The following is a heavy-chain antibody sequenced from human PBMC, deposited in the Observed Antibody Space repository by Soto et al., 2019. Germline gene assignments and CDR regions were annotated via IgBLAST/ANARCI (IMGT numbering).Heavy chain of an antibody. CDR2: IYSGGYT. V-gene: IGHV3-53*01. CDR1: GFTVSNNY. D-gene: IGHD3-10*01. Sequence: EVQLVESGGGLIQPGGSLRLSCAVSGFTVSNNYMSWVRQAPGKGLEGVSVIYSGGYTAYGDSVKGRFTISRDNSKNTLYLQRNAVRAAAGAVFSWGTRGGGGGYWGQGTLVTVSS. J-gene: IGHJ4*02. CDR3: GTRGGGGGY.